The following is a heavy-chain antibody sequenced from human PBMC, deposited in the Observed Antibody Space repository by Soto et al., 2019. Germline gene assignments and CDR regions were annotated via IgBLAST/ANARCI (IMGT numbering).Heavy chain of an antibody. CDR3: ATDSIWFGELSWGMDV. CDR2: IYSGGST. Sequence: GGSLRLSCAASGFTVSSNYMSWVRQAPGKGLEWVSVIYSGGSTYYADSVKGRFTISRDNSKNTLYLQMNSLRAEDTAVYYCATDSIWFGELSWGMDVWGQGTTVTVSS. J-gene: IGHJ6*02. CDR1: GFTVSSNY. V-gene: IGHV3-66*01. D-gene: IGHD3-10*01.